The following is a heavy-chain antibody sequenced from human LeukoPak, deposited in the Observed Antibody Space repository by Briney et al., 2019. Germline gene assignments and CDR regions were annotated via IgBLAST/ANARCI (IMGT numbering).Heavy chain of an antibody. CDR1: GFTFSNYA. V-gene: IGHV3-23*01. D-gene: IGHD1-26*01. CDR2: ISDSGSST. CDR3: AKGGGSRNFDY. Sequence: GGSLRLSCAASGFTFSNYAMSWVRQAPGKGLEWVSLISDSGSSTHYADSVKGRFTISRDNSKNTLYLQMNSLRAEDTAVYYCAKGGGSRNFDYWGQGTLVTVSS. J-gene: IGHJ4*02.